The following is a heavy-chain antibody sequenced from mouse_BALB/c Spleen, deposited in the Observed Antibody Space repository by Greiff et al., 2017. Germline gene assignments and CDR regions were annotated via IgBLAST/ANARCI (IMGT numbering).Heavy chain of an antibody. CDR1: GYSITSGYY. D-gene: IGHD1-2*01. CDR3: ARAGSTATDY. J-gene: IGHJ2*01. CDR2: ISYDGSN. V-gene: IGHV3-6*02. Sequence: EVQLQESGPGLVKPSQSLSLTCSVTGYSITSGYYWNWIRQFPGNKLEWMGYISYDGSNNYNPSLKNRISITRDTSKNQFFLKLNSVTTEDTATYYCARAGSTATDYWGQGTTLTVSS.